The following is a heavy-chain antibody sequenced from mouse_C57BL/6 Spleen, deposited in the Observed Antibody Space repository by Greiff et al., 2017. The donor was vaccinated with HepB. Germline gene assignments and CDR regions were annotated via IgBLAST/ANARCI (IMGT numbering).Heavy chain of an antibody. Sequence: EVQLVESEGGLVQPGSSMKLSCTASGFTFSDYYMAWVRQVPEKGLEWVANINYDGSSTYYLDSLKSRFIISRDNAKNILYLQMSSLKSEDTATYYCARGHYYGSFDYWGQGTTLTVSS. CDR3: ARGHYYGSFDY. CDR2: INYDGSST. CDR1: GFTFSDYY. D-gene: IGHD1-1*01. V-gene: IGHV5-16*01. J-gene: IGHJ2*01.